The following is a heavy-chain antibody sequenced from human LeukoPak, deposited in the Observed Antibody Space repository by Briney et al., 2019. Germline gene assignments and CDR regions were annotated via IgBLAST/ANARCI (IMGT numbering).Heavy chain of an antibody. CDR1: GFALSSYW. V-gene: IGHV3-74*01. J-gene: IGHJ4*02. Sequence: GGSLRLSCAASGFALSSYWMHWVRQVPGKGPVWVSRINFDGSSTNYADSVRGRFTISRDNAKNALFLQMDSLRSEDTAVYYCATSRTFDYWGQGTLVTVSS. CDR3: ATSRTFDY. CDR2: INFDGSST.